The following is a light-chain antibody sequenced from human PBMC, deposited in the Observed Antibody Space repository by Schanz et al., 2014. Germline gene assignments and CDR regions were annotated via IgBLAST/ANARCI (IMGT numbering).Light chain of an antibody. CDR1: SSDVGSFNL. J-gene: IGLJ3*02. CDR2: EGS. CDR3: QSYDSSLRWV. Sequence: QSALTQTASVSGSPGQSITISCTGTSSDVGSFNLVSWYQQHPGKAPQLMIYEGSKRPSGVSNRFSASKSGNTASLTISGLQAEDEGDYYCQSYDSSLRWVFGGGTKLTVL. V-gene: IGLV2-14*02.